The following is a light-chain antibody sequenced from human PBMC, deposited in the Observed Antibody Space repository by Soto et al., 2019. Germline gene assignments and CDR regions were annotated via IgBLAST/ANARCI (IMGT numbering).Light chain of an antibody. CDR2: GAS. J-gene: IGKJ1*01. CDR3: QQYGSSSWT. CDR1: QSVSSSH. Sequence: EIVLTQSPGTLSLSPGERATLSCRASQSVSSSHLAWYQQKPGQAPRLLIYGASSRATGIPDRFSGSGSGTDFTLTISRLEPEDFAVYYCQQYGSSSWTFSQGTKVEIK. V-gene: IGKV3-20*01.